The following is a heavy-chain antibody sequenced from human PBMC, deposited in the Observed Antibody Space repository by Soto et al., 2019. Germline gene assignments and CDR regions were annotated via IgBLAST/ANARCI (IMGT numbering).Heavy chain of an antibody. CDR2: IGGSGGNR. CDR3: ARVASDYIKSVDP. Sequence: DVQLLESGGGLVQPGGSLRLSCAASGFTFNAYAMTWVRQAPGKGLEWVSAIGGSGGNRYYAGSVRGRFTISRDNSKDTVDLQMNSLRVEETALHYFARVASDYIKSVDPWGQGILVSVSS. CDR1: GFTFNAYA. V-gene: IGHV3-23*01. J-gene: IGHJ5*02. D-gene: IGHD4-4*01.